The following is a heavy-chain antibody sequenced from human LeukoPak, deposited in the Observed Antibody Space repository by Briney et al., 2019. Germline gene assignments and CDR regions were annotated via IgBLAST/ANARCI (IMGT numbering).Heavy chain of an antibody. Sequence: GATVKVSCKASGYTFTGYYMHWVRQAPGQGLEWMGWINPNSGGTNYAQKFQGRVTMTRDTSISTAYMELSRLRSDDTAVYYCARDQGHGGNSWDYWGQGTLVTVSS. J-gene: IGHJ4*02. CDR1: GYTFTGYY. CDR3: ARDQGHGGNSWDY. CDR2: INPNSGGT. V-gene: IGHV1-2*02. D-gene: IGHD4-23*01.